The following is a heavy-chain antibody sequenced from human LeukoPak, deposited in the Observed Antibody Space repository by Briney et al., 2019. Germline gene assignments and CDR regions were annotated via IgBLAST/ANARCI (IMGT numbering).Heavy chain of an antibody. CDR2: IIPMIGTA. CDR3: AKGATVGKEALDI. CDR1: GGIFSNQA. J-gene: IGHJ3*02. D-gene: IGHD1-14*01. V-gene: IGHV1-69*04. Sequence: SVKVSCKASGGIFSNQAITWVRQAPGQGLEWMGRIIPMIGTAKSAQRFQGRVSFTADTSTNTAYMELSSLTSEDTAFYYCAKGATVGKEALDIWGQGALVTVSS.